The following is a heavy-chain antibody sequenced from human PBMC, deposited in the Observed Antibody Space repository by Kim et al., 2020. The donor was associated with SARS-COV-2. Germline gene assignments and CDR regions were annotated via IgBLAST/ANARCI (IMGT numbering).Heavy chain of an antibody. V-gene: IGHV1-46*01. CDR1: GYTFTSYY. CDR2: INPSSGST. CDR3: ARDRITIVGVGTRPLWFDP. Sequence: ASVKVSCKASGYTFTSYYMHWVRQAPGQGLEWMGRINPSSGSTSYAQKFQGRVTMTRDTSTSTVYMELSSLRSEDTAVYYCARDRITIVGVGTRPLWFDPWGQGTLVTVSS. J-gene: IGHJ5*02. D-gene: IGHD3-3*01.